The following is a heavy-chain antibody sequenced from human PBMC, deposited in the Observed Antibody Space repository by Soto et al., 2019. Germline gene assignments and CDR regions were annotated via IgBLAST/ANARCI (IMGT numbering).Heavy chain of an antibody. CDR1: GFTFSSYS. Sequence: GGSLRLSCAASGFTFSSYSMNWVCQAPGKGLEWVSYISSSSSTIYYADSVKGRFTISRDNAKNSLYLQMNSLRAEDTAVYYCARAREVTVYYYYYYYMDVWGKGTTVTVSS. D-gene: IGHD4-17*01. CDR2: ISSSSSTI. J-gene: IGHJ6*03. V-gene: IGHV3-48*01. CDR3: ARAREVTVYYYYYYYMDV.